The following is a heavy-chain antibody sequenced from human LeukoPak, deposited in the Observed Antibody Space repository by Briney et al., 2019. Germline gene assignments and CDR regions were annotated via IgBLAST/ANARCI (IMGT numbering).Heavy chain of an antibody. V-gene: IGHV3-30-3*01. Sequence: QSGGSLRLSCAASGFTFSSYAMHWVRQAPGKGLEWVAVISYDGSNKYYADFVKGRFTISRDNSKNTLYLQMNSLRAEDTAVYYCARVKYDSSGYYGHAFDIWGQGTMVTVSS. CDR3: ARVKYDSSGYYGHAFDI. CDR1: GFTFSSYA. J-gene: IGHJ3*02. CDR2: ISYDGSNK. D-gene: IGHD3-22*01.